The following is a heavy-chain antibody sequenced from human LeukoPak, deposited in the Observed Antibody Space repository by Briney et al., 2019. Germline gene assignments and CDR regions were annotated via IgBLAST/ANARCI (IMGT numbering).Heavy chain of an antibody. J-gene: IGHJ6*02. Sequence: SETLSLTCTVSGASISSYYWSWIRQPPGKGLEWIGYIYYSGSTNCNPSLKSRVTISVDTSKNQFSLKLSSVTAADTAVYYCARAPYDILTGYYFYYYGMDVWGQGTTVTVSS. CDR3: ARAPYDILTGYYFYYYGMDV. CDR1: GASISSYY. CDR2: IYYSGST. V-gene: IGHV4-59*01. D-gene: IGHD3-9*01.